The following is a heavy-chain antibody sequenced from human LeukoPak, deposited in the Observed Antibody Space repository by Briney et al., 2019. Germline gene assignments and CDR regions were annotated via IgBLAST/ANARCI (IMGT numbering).Heavy chain of an antibody. Sequence: SVKVPCKASGYSFGNFGISWMRQAPGQGLEWMGGIIPIFGTANYAQKFQGRVTITTDESTSTAYMELSSLRSEDTAVYYCASFTLTGDGDYWGQGTLVTVSS. J-gene: IGHJ4*02. CDR3: ASFTLTGDGDY. D-gene: IGHD7-27*01. CDR2: IIPIFGTA. CDR1: GYSFGNFG. V-gene: IGHV1-69*05.